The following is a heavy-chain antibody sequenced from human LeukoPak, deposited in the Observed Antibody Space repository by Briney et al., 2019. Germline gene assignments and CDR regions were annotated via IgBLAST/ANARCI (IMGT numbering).Heavy chain of an antibody. J-gene: IGHJ4*02. CDR2: IIPIFGTA. CDR1: GYTFTSYG. Sequence: SVKVSCKASGYTFTSYGISWVRQAPGQGLEWMGGIIPIFGTANYAQKFQGRVTITADKSTSTAYMELSSLRSEDTAVYYCARGGWLQLRYYFDYWGQGTLVTVSS. D-gene: IGHD5-24*01. CDR3: ARGGWLQLRYYFDY. V-gene: IGHV1-69*06.